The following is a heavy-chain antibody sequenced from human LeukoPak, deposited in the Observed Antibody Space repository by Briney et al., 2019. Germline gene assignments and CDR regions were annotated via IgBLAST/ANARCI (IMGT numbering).Heavy chain of an antibody. CDR1: GYTFTSYG. V-gene: IGHV1-18*01. D-gene: IGHD3-22*01. J-gene: IGHJ4*02. CDR3: AREPKYYYDSSGYSHFDY. Sequence: ASVKVSCKASGYTFTSYGISWVRQAPGQGLEWMGWISAYNGNTNYAQKLQGRVTMTTDTSTSTAYMELRSLRSDDTAVYYCAREPKYYYDSSGYSHFDYWGQGTLVTVSS. CDR2: ISAYNGNT.